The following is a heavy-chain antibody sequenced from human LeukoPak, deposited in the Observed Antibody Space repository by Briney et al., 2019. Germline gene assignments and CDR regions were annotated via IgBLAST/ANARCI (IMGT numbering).Heavy chain of an antibody. CDR1: GGSISSYY. Sequence: SETLSLTCTVSGGSISSYYWSWIRQPPGKRLEWIGYIYYSGSTNYNPSLKSRITISVDTSKNQFSLKLSSVTAADTAVYYCAREMLLWFGEANYYYYMDVWGKGTTVTVSS. V-gene: IGHV4-59*01. CDR3: AREMLLWFGEANYYYYMDV. D-gene: IGHD3-10*01. J-gene: IGHJ6*03. CDR2: IYYSGST.